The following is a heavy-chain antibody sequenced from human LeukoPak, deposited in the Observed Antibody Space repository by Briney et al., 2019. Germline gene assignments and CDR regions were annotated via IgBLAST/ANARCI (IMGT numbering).Heavy chain of an antibody. V-gene: IGHV1-24*01. J-gene: IGHJ5*02. CDR3: ATADLYGSGSYWKRGRNWFDP. CDR2: FDPEDGET. CDR1: GYTLTELS. Sequence: ASVKVSCKVSGYTLTELSMHWVRQAPGKGLEWMGGFDPEDGETIYAQKFQGRVTMTEDTSTDTAYMELSSLRSEDTAVYYCATADLYGSGSYWKRGRNWFDPWGQGTLVTVSS. D-gene: IGHD3-10*01.